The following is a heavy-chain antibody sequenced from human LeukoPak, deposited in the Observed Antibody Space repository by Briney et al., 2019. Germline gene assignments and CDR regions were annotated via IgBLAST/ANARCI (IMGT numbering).Heavy chain of an antibody. CDR2: IIPILGIA. J-gene: IGHJ4*02. V-gene: IGHV1-69*04. CDR1: GGTFSSYA. CDR3: AREYDFWSGYFDY. Sequence: ASVKVSCKASGGTFSSYAISWVRQAPGQGLEWMGRIIPILGIANYAQKFQGRVTITADKSTSTAYMELSSLRSEDTAVYYCAREYDFWSGYFDYWGQGTLVTVSS. D-gene: IGHD3-3*01.